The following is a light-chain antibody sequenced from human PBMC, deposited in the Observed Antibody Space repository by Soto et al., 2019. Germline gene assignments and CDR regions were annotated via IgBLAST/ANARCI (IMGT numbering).Light chain of an antibody. V-gene: IGKV1-39*01. Sequence: DIQLTQSPSSLSASVTDRVTITCRASQAINNNLNWYQQKLGKAPELLIYRASTLQSGVPSRFSGSGSGTDFTLTSSSLEHEDFGTYYCQQSYSTPYTFGQGTKVEIK. CDR3: QQSYSTPYT. CDR1: QAINNN. J-gene: IGKJ2*01. CDR2: RAS.